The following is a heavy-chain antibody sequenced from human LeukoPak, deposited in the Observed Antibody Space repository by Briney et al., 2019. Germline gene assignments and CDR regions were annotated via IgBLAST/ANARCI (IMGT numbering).Heavy chain of an antibody. Sequence: PSETLSLTCTVSGGSISSYYWSWIRQPPGKGLEWIGYIYDSGSTNYNPSLKSRVTISVDTSKSQFSLKLSSVTAADTAVYYCARKSSGWFVEWGQGTLVTASS. V-gene: IGHV4-59*08. CDR3: ARKSSGWFVE. D-gene: IGHD6-19*01. J-gene: IGHJ4*02. CDR2: IYDSGST. CDR1: GGSISSYY.